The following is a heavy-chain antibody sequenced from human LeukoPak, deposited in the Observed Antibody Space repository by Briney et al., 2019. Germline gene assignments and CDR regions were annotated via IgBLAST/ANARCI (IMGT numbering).Heavy chain of an antibody. D-gene: IGHD6-19*01. V-gene: IGHV3-23*01. CDR3: AKAVWDSSGYDY. CDR2: ISGSGGST. J-gene: IGHJ4*02. CDR1: GFTLSSYA. Sequence: GGSLRLSCAASGFTLSSYAMSWVRQAPGKGLEWVSAISGSGGSTYYADSVKGRFTISRDNSKNTLYLQMNSLRAEDTAVYYCAKAVWDSSGYDYWGQGTLVTVSS.